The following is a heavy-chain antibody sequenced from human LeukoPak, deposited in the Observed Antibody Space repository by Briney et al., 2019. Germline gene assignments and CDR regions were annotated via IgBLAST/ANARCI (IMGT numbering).Heavy chain of an antibody. D-gene: IGHD3-22*01. CDR1: GYTFTSYA. J-gene: IGHJ4*02. V-gene: IGHV1-3*01. Sequence: ASVKVSCKASGYTFTSYAMHWVRQAPGQRLEWMGWINAGNGNTKYSQKFQGRVTITRDTSASTAYMELSSLRSEDTAVYYCARDSLLPSLYYYDSSGPADYWGQGTLVTVSS. CDR3: ARDSLLPSLYYYDSSGPADY. CDR2: INAGNGNT.